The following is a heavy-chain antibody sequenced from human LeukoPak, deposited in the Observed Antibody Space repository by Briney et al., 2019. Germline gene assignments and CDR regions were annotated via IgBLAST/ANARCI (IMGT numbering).Heavy chain of an antibody. V-gene: IGHV3-23*01. D-gene: IGHD6-13*01. J-gene: IGHJ4*02. Sequence: GSLRLSCAASGFTFSSYAMSWVRQAPGKGLEWVSAISGSGGSTYYADSVKGRFTISRDNSKNSLYLQMNSLRAEDTAVYYCAKTGTPWYYFDYWGQGTLVTVSS. CDR2: ISGSGGST. CDR3: AKTGTPWYYFDY. CDR1: GFTFSSYA.